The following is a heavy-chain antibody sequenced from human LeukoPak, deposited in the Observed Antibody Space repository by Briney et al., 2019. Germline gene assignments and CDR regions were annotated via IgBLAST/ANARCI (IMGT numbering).Heavy chain of an antibody. V-gene: IGHV4-34*01. CDR1: GGSFSGYY. D-gene: IGHD3-10*01. J-gene: IGHJ4*02. Sequence: SETLSLTCAVYGGSFSGYYWSWIRQPPGKGLEWIGEINHSGSTNYNPSLKSRVTISVDTSKSQFSLKLSSVTAADTAVYYCARVVTYYYGSGSYHFDYWGQGTLVTVSS. CDR2: INHSGST. CDR3: ARVVTYYYGSGSYHFDY.